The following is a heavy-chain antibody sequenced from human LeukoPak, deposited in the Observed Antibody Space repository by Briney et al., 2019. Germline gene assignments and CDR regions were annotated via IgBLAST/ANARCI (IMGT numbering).Heavy chain of an antibody. D-gene: IGHD6-13*01. V-gene: IGHV3-23*01. CDR1: GFTFSSYA. CDR2: ISGSGGST. Sequence: GGSLRLSCAASGFTFSSYAMSRVRQAPGKGLEWASAISGSGGSTYYADSVKGRFTISRDNSKNTLYLQMNSLRAEDTAVYYCAKDLGYSSSWLNWFDPWGQGTLVTVSS. CDR3: AKDLGYSSSWLNWFDP. J-gene: IGHJ5*02.